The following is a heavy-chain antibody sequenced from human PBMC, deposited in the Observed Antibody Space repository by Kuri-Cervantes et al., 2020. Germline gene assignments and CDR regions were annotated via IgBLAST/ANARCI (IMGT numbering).Heavy chain of an antibody. D-gene: IGHD3-10*01. CDR2: MNPNSGNT. V-gene: IGHV1-8*02. Sequence: ASAQNFCKASAYTFTYRYLHGVRQAPGQALEWMGWMNPNSGNTGYAQKFQGRVTMTSNTSISTAYMELSSLRSEDTAVYYCARVSTLLWFGEFHLDAFDIWGQGTMVTVSS. CDR3: ARVSTLLWFGEFHLDAFDI. CDR1: AYTFTYRY. J-gene: IGHJ3*02.